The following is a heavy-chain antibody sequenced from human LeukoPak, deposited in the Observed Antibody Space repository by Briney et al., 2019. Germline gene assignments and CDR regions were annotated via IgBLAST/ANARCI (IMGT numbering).Heavy chain of an antibody. D-gene: IGHD2-15*01. V-gene: IGHV3-23*01. CDR2: ISGRGRST. J-gene: IGHJ6*02. CDR1: GFTLSSYA. CDR3: ARGRETAIAAKRKRPYYYGMDV. Sequence: PGGSLRLSCVASGFTLSSYAMFWVRQAPGKGLEWVSAISGRGRSTYYADSVKGRFTISRDNSKNTLYLQMNSLRAEDTAVYYCARGRETAIAAKRKRPYYYGMDVWGQGTTVTVSS.